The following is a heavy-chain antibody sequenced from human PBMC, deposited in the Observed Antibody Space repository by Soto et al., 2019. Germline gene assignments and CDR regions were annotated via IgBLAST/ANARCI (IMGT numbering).Heavy chain of an antibody. CDR2: IYCSVST. V-gene: IGHV4-59*01. D-gene: IGHD4-17*01. CDR3: ARYYGGPFDY. J-gene: IGHJ4*02. Sequence: SETLSLTCTVSGDSISGYYWSWIWQPPGKGLEWIGCIYCSVSTNYNPSLKSRVTISVDTSKNQFSLKLSSVTAADTAVYYGARYYGGPFDYWGQGTLVTVSS. CDR1: GDSISGYY.